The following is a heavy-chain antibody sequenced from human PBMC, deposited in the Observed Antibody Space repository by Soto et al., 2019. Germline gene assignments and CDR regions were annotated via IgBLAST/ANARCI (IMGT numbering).Heavy chain of an antibody. CDR3: ARENYYDSSGLGPSFGY. V-gene: IGHV1-69*01. CDR2: IIPIFGTA. Sequence: QVQLVQSGAEVKKPGSSVKVSCKASGGTFSSYAISWVRQAPGQGLEWMGGIIPIFGTANYAQKFQGRVTITADESTSTAYMELSSLRSEDTAVYYCARENYYDSSGLGPSFGYWGQGTLVTVSS. CDR1: GGTFSSYA. J-gene: IGHJ4*02. D-gene: IGHD3-22*01.